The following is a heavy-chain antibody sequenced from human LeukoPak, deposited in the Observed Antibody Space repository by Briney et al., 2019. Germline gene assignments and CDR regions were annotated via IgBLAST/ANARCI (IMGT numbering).Heavy chain of an antibody. V-gene: IGHV1-2*02. J-gene: IGHJ4*02. D-gene: IGHD3-10*01. CDR2: IHPNNGDT. Sequence: ASVKVSCKASGYIFSGSGWYLYWLRQAPGQGLECMGWIHPNNGDTSYAQKFQGRVAMTRDTSISTAYMELRRLRPDDTAVYYCARDGPSQMVEFDYWGQGTQVTVPS. CDR1: GYIFSGSGWY. CDR3: ARDGPSQMVEFDY.